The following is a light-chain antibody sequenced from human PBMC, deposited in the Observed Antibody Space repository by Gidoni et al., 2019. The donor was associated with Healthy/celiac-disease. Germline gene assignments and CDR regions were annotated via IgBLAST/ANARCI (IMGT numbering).Light chain of an antibody. CDR1: QSLLHSNGYNY. V-gene: IGKV2-28*01. Sequence: DIVMTQSPLSLPVTPGAPASISCRSSQSLLHSNGYNYLDWYLQKPGQSPQLLIYLGSNRASAVPDRFSGSGSGTDFTLKISRVEAEDVGVYYCMQALQTPPTFGQXTKVEIK. CDR2: LGS. J-gene: IGKJ1*01. CDR3: MQALQTPPT.